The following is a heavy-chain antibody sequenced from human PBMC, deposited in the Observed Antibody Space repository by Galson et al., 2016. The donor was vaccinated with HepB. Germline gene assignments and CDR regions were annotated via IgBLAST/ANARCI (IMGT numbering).Heavy chain of an antibody. Sequence: SLRLSCATSGYFFGHYALSWFRQAPGKGLEWVGFIRSTTYGGTTEYAASAMGRFSISKDDSKSTAYLRMNNLRIEDTGLYFCARGGYCSRGPCYPRIEYYDHWGRGILVTVSS. V-gene: IGHV3-49*03. J-gene: IGHJ4*02. D-gene: IGHD2-15*01. CDR2: IRSTTYGGTT. CDR3: ARGGYCSRGPCYPRIEYYDH. CDR1: GYFFGHYA.